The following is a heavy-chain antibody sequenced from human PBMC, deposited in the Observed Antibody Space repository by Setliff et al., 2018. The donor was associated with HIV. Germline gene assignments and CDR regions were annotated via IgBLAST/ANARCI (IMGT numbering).Heavy chain of an antibody. CDR2: INPSGGST. CDR3: ARDGGSGTTVTLTLDY. D-gene: IGHD4-17*01. J-gene: IGHJ4*02. V-gene: IGHV1-46*01. CDR1: GYTFTSYY. Sequence: GASVKVSCKASGYTFTSYYMHWVRQAPGQGLEWMGIINPSGGSTSYAQKFQGRVTMTRDTSTSTVYMELSSLRSEDTAVYYCARDGGSGTTVTLTLDYWGQGTLVTVSS.